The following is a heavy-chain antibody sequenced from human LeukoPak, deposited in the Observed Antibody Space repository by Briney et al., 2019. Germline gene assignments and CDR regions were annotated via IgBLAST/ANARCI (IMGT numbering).Heavy chain of an antibody. Sequence: PSETLSLTCTVSGGSISSSSYYWSWIRQPPGKGLEWIGYIYYSGSTNYNPSLKSRVTISVDTSKNQFSLKLSSVTAADTAVYYCAKTLPRGDAFDIWGQGTMVTVSS. CDR1: GGSISSSSYY. CDR2: IYYSGST. J-gene: IGHJ3*02. V-gene: IGHV4-61*05. D-gene: IGHD2/OR15-2a*01. CDR3: AKTLPRGDAFDI.